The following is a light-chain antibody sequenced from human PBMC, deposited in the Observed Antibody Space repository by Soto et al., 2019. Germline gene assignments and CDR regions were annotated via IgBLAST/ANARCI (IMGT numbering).Light chain of an antibody. CDR3: LQYNTWGLS. V-gene: IGKV3D-15*01. CDR2: GSS. J-gene: IGKJ4*01. CDR1: ENVGTN. Sequence: IVMTQSPATLSVSPGEGVTLSCRASENVGTNLAWYQQKPGQAPRLLIYGSSTMATVIPATFSGSGSGTEFNLTTSSLQSEESAIYYCLQYNTWGLSFGGGTKVEIK.